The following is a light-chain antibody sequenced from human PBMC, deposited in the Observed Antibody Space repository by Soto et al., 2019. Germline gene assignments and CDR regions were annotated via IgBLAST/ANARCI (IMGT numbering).Light chain of an antibody. V-gene: IGKV3-20*01. CDR2: GAS. J-gene: IGKJ5*01. CDR1: QSVSSSY. Sequence: EIVLTQSPGTLSLSPGERATLSCRASQSVSSSYLAWYQQKPGQAPRLLIYGASSRATGIPDRFSGSGSRTDFTLTISRLEPEGFAVYYCQQYGSSPPITFRQGTRLEIK. CDR3: QQYGSSPPIT.